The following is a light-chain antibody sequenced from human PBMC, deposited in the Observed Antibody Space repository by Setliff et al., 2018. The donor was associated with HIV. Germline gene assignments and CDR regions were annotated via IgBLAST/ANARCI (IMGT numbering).Light chain of an antibody. Sequence: QSALTQPASVSGSPGQSITISCTGTSGDVGRYNLVSWYQQQPGKPPKLVIYQASKRPSGVSNRFSGSKSGNTAPLTISGLQAEDEADYYCCSNTGSNTYVFGTGTKVTVL. CDR3: CSNTGSNTYV. J-gene: IGLJ1*01. CDR1: SGDVGRYNL. CDR2: QAS. V-gene: IGLV2-23*01.